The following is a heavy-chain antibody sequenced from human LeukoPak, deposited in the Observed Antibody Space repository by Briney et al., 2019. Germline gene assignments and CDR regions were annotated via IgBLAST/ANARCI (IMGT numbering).Heavy chain of an antibody. CDR3: ATLSGSYSFYYYYYMDV. V-gene: IGHV1-46*01. J-gene: IGHJ6*03. CDR1: GYTFTSYY. CDR2: INPSGGST. Sequence: ASVKVSCKASGYTFTSYYMHWVRQAPGQGLEWMGIINPSGGSTSYAQKFQGRVTMTEDTSTDTAYMELSSLRSEDTAVYYCATLSGSYSFYYYYYMDVWGKGTTVTVSS. D-gene: IGHD1-26*01.